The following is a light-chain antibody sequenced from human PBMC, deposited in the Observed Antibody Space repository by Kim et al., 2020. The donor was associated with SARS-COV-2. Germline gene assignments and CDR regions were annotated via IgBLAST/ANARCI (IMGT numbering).Light chain of an antibody. V-gene: IGLV3-19*01. CDR3: NSRDSSGNLNLV. Sequence: SSELTQDPAVSVALGQTVRITCQGDSLRSYYASWYQQKPGQAPVLVIYGKNNRPSGIPDRFSGSSSGNTASLTITGAQADDEADYYCNSRDSSGNLNLVF. J-gene: IGLJ2*01. CDR2: GKN. CDR1: SLRSYY.